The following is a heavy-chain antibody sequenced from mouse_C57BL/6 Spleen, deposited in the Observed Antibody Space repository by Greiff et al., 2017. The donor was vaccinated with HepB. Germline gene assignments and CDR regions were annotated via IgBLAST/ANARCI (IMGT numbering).Heavy chain of an antibody. CDR3: ARDYSYFDY. V-gene: IGHV1-55*01. CDR1: GYTFTSYW. D-gene: IGHD2-12*01. Sequence: QVHVKQSGAELVKPGASVKMSCKASGYTFTSYWITWVKQRPGQGLEWIGDIYHGSGSTNYNEKCKSKATLTVDTSSSTAYMQLSSLTSEDSAVYYCARDYSYFDYWGQGTTLTVSS. J-gene: IGHJ2*01. CDR2: IYHGSGST.